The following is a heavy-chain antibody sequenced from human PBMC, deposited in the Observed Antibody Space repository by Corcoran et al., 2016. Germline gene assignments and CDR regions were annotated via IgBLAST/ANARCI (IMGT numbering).Heavy chain of an antibody. CDR2: INRDGSGK. CDR3: AREPEGGAFDV. CDR1: GFSFSSYW. Sequence: EVQLVESGGGLVQPGGSLILSCLASGFSFSSYWMSWVRHVPGKGLQWVANINRDGSGKYYVDSVKGRFTISRDSANNLLYLQMSFLRAEDTAGYYCAREPEGGAFDVWGQGTTVTVSS. J-gene: IGHJ3*01. V-gene: IGHV3-7*03. D-gene: IGHD3-16*01.